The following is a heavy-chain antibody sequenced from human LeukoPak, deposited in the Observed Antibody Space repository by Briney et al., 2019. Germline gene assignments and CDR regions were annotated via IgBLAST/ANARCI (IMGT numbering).Heavy chain of an antibody. CDR3: AMNSRLHYYYGMDV. J-gene: IGHJ6*02. Sequence: SETLSLTCTVSGGSISSSSYYWGWIRQPPGKGLEWIGSIYYSGSTYYNPSLKSRVTISVDTSKNQFSLKLSSVTAADTAVYYCAMNSRLHYYYGMDVWGQGTTVTVSS. CDR1: GGSISSSSYY. V-gene: IGHV4-39*07. D-gene: IGHD2/OR15-2a*01. CDR2: IYYSGST.